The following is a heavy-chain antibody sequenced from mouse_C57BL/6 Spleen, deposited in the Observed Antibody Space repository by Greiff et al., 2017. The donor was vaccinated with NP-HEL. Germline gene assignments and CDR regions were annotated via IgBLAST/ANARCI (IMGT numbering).Heavy chain of an antibody. Sequence: VHVKQSGPELVKPGASVKISCKASGYSFTDYNMNWVKQSNGKSLEWIGVINPNYGTTSYNQKFKGKATLTVDQSSSTAYMQLNSLTSEDSAVYYCARGIYYGYDKRYFDVWGTGTTVTVSS. CDR1: GYSFTDYN. D-gene: IGHD2-2*01. V-gene: IGHV1-39*01. CDR3: ARGIYYGYDKRYFDV. J-gene: IGHJ1*03. CDR2: INPNYGTT.